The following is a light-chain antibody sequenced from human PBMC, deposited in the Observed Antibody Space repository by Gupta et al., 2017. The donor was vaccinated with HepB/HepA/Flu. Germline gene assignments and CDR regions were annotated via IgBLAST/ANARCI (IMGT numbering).Light chain of an antibody. CDR3: QSYDSGLSGSV. CDR2: VNT. J-gene: IGLJ2*01. V-gene: IGLV1-40*01. CDR1: NSNLGAGSD. Sequence: QSVLTQPPSVSGAPGQRVNISCTGSNSNLGAGSDVHWYQQLPGTAPKVLIYVNTNRPSGVPDRFSGSKSSTSASLAITGLQAEDEADYYCQSYDSGLSGSVFGGGTKLTVL.